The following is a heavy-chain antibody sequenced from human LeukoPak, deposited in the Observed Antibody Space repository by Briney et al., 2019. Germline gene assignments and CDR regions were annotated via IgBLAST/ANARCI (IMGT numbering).Heavy chain of an antibody. V-gene: IGHV4-34*01. CDR3: ARDRVAARWNYCGMDV. CDR2: INHSGST. Sequence: SETLSLNCAVYGGSFRGYYWSWIRQAPGKGLEWIGEINHSGSTNYNPSLKSRVTISVDTSKKQFSLNLSSATAADTAVYYCARDRVAARWNYCGMDVWGQGTTVTVSS. D-gene: IGHD6-6*01. J-gene: IGHJ6*02. CDR1: GGSFRGYY.